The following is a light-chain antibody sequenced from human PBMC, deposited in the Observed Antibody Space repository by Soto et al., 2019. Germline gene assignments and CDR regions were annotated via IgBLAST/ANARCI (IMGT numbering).Light chain of an antibody. J-gene: IGLJ1*01. CDR2: DVS. Sequence: QSVLTQPASVSGSPGQSITISCTGTSSDVGGYNYVSWYQQHPGKAPKLMIYDVSNRPSGVSNRFSGSKSGNTASLTISGLQAEDEADYYCSSYISSSTLYVFGTGTRSPS. CDR3: SSYISSSTLYV. V-gene: IGLV2-14*01. CDR1: SSDVGGYNY.